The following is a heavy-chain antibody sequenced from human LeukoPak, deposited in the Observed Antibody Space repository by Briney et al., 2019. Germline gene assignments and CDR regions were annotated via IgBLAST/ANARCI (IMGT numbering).Heavy chain of an antibody. J-gene: IGHJ4*02. CDR3: AREYFETPNQLDY. CDR1: GFTFDDYG. D-gene: IGHD3-9*01. CDR2: INWNGGST. V-gene: IGHV3-20*04. Sequence: GGSLRLSCEASGFTFDDYGMSWVRQGPGKGLGWVSGINWNGGSTGYSDSVKGRFTISRDNAKNSLYLQMNSLRAEDTALYYCAREYFETPNQLDYWGQGALVTVSS.